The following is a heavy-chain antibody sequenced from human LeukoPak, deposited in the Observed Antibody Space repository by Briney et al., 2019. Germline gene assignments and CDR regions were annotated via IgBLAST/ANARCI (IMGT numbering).Heavy chain of an antibody. Sequence: GGSLRLSCTASGFTFSTYEMNWVRQAPGKGLEWVSYISSSGSTVYYADSVKGRFTISRDSAKNSLYLKMNSLRAEDTAVYYCAGGMTTGTVDSWGQGTVVTVSS. CDR3: AGGMTTGTVDS. CDR1: GFTFSTYE. CDR2: ISSSGSTV. J-gene: IGHJ4*02. V-gene: IGHV3-48*03. D-gene: IGHD4-11*01.